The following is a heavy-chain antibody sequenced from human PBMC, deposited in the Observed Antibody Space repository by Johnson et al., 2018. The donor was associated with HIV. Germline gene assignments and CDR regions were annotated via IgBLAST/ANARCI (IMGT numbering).Heavy chain of an antibody. CDR1: GFTFSAYW. J-gene: IGHJ3*02. D-gene: IGHD1-7*01. V-gene: IGHV3-7*02. CDR2: IRQEGSEK. CDR3: ARVGSYNWNYDGAFDI. Sequence: VQLVESGGGLVQPGGSLRLSCAASGFTFSAYWMTWVRQAPGKGLEWVASIRQEGSEKYYVDSVKGRFTISRDNAKESLYLQMNSLRVEDTAVYYCARVGSYNWNYDGAFDIWGQGTMVTVSS.